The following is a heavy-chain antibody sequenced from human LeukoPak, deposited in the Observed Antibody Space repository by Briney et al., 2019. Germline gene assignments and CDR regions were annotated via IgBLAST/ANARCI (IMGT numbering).Heavy chain of an antibody. Sequence: PGGSLRLSCAASRFTFSSHWMSWVRQAPGKGLEWVTHINQDGSESYYVDSVKGRFTISRDNAKNSLYLQMNSLRAEDTAVYYCARLVNNAFDIWGRGTMVTVSS. CDR3: ARLVNNAFDI. V-gene: IGHV3-7*01. J-gene: IGHJ3*02. CDR1: RFTFSSHW. CDR2: INQDGSES. D-gene: IGHD4-23*01.